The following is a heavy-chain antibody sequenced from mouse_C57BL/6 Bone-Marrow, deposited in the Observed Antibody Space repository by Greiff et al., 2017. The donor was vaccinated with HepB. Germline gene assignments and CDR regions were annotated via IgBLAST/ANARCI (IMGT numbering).Heavy chain of an antibody. CDR3: ARRDSSGWFAY. J-gene: IGHJ3*01. CDR2: INPSTGGT. Sequence: VQLQQSGPELVKPGASVKISCKASGYSFTGYYMNWVKQSPEKSLEWIGEINPSTGGTTYNQKFKAKATLTVDKSSSTAYMQLKSLTSEDSAVYYCARRDSSGWFAYWGQGTLVTVSA. V-gene: IGHV1-42*01. D-gene: IGHD3-2*02. CDR1: GYSFTGYY.